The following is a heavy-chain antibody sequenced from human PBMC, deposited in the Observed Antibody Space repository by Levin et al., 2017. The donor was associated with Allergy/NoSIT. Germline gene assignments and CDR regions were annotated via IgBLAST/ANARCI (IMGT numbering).Heavy chain of an antibody. V-gene: IGHV1-69*06. D-gene: IGHD6-6*01. Sequence: ASVKVSCHTSGGTFSTFAFSWVRQAPGQGLEWMGAIIPVFDTTTYAQKFQGRVAITADKSTGTAYLEVNSLRSEDTAVYYCTKGLNLGRGYFVHHMDVWGKGATVIVSS. CDR1: GGTFSTFA. CDR3: TKGLNLGRGYFVHHMDV. J-gene: IGHJ6*03. CDR2: IIPVFDTT.